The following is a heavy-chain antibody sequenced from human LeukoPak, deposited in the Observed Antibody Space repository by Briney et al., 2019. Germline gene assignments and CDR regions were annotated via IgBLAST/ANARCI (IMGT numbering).Heavy chain of an antibody. V-gene: IGHV3-30*02. D-gene: IGHD6-13*01. CDR2: IRYDGSNK. Sequence: QTGGSLRLSCGASGFTFSSYGMHWVRQAPGKGLEWVAFIRYDGSNKYYADSVKGRFTISRDNSKNTLYFQMNSLRAEDTAVYYCAKGGSSWYRGDYFDYWGQGTLVTVSS. CDR3: AKGGSSWYRGDYFDY. CDR1: GFTFSSYG. J-gene: IGHJ4*02.